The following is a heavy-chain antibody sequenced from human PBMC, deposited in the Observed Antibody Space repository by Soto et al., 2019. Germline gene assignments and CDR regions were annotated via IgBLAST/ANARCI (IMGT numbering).Heavy chain of an antibody. Sequence: GESLKISCQGSGYSFTSYWIAWVRQMPGKGLEWMGIIYPGDSDTRYSPSFEGQVTISADKSISTAYLQWSSLKASDTAMYYCARTPYSINWLDPWGQGTLVTVSS. V-gene: IGHV5-51*01. J-gene: IGHJ5*02. D-gene: IGHD6-13*01. CDR3: ARTPYSINWLDP. CDR2: IYPGDSDT. CDR1: GYSFTSYW.